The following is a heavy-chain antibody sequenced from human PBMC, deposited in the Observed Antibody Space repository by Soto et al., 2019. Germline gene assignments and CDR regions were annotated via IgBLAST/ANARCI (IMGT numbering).Heavy chain of an antibody. Sequence: GASVKVSCKASGSTFTGHYIHWVRQAPGQGLEWMGWINPNSGTTKYAQKFQGRVTLTRETSITTAYMELNSLKSDDTAVYYCARAGIAAAGSGEYGMDVWGQGTTVTVSS. CDR2: INPNSGTT. D-gene: IGHD6-13*01. CDR1: GSTFTGHY. CDR3: ARAGIAAAGSGEYGMDV. J-gene: IGHJ6*02. V-gene: IGHV1-2*02.